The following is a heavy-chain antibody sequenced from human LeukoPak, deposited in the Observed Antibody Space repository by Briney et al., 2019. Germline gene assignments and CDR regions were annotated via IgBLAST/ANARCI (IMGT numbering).Heavy chain of an antibody. D-gene: IGHD4-11*01. J-gene: IGHJ4*02. CDR2: IYSGGET. V-gene: IGHV4-39*02. CDR3: VRDYSNFVQGD. Sequence: SETLSLTCTVSGDSINSSHYYWGWIRKFPGKGLEWIGSIYSGGETHYNQSLNSRVTIFLGTSKNGFSLNLISVTATDTAVYYCVRDYSNFVQGDWGQGTLVTVSS. CDR1: GDSINSSHYY.